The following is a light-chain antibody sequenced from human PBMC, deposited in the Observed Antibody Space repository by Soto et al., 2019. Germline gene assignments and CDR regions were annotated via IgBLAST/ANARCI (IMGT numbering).Light chain of an antibody. CDR3: QQYNNWPPWT. Sequence: EIVMTQSPATLSASPGERATLSCRASQSVRSNLAWFQKKPGQAPRLLIYGASTRATGIPARFSGSGSGTEFTLTISSMQSEDFAVYYCQQYNNWPPWTFGQGTKVDI. V-gene: IGKV3-15*01. CDR2: GAS. CDR1: QSVRSN. J-gene: IGKJ1*01.